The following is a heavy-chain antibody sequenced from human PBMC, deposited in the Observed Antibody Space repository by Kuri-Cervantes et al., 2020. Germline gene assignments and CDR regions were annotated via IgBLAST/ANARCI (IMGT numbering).Heavy chain of an antibody. CDR1: GFTFSNFA. D-gene: IGHD6-13*01. CDR3: ARDVSSWYGMDYYYGMDV. J-gene: IGHJ6*02. CDR2: ISYDGSNK. V-gene: IGHV3-30-3*01. Sequence: GGSLRLSCAASGFTFSNFAMHWVRQAPGKGLEWVAVISYDGSNKYYADSVKGRFTISRDNSKNTLYLQMNSLRAEDTAVYYCARDVSSWYGMDYYYGMDVWGQGTTVTFSS.